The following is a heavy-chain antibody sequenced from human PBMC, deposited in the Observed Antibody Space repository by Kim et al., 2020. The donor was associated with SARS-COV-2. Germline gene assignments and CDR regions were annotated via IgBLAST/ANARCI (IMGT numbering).Heavy chain of an antibody. J-gene: IGHJ4*02. CDR1: GGSISSSSYY. D-gene: IGHD3-10*01. CDR3: ASQITMVRGVHDADY. Sequence: SETLSLTCTVSGGSISSSSYYWGWIRQPPGKGLEWIGSIYYSGSTYYNPSLKSRVTISVDTSKNQFSLKLSSVTAADTAVYYCASQITMVRGVHDADYWGQGTLVTVSS. V-gene: IGHV4-39*01. CDR2: IYYSGST.